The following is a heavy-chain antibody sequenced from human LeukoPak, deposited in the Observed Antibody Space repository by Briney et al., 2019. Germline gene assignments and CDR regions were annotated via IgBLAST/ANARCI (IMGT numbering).Heavy chain of an antibody. CDR3: AKDDLRGAMTTVTTLGY. CDR2: ISYDGSNK. CDR1: GFTFSSYA. Sequence: GGSLRLSCAASGFTFSSYAMSWVRQAPGKGLEWVAVISYDGSNKYYADSVKGRFTISRDNSKNTLYLQMNSLRAEDTAVYYCAKDDLRGAMTTVTTLGYWGQGTLVTVSS. D-gene: IGHD4-11*01. V-gene: IGHV3-30*18. J-gene: IGHJ4*02.